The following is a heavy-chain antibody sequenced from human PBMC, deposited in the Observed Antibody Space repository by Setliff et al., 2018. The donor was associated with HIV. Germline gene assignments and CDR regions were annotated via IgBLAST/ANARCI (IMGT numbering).Heavy chain of an antibody. V-gene: IGHV1-2*02. CDR2: IKPDTGGT. CDR3: ARAGGLRMDRGVVSDY. Sequence: ASVKVSCKASGYTFTVYYMHWVRQAPGQGLEWMGWIKPDTGGTNYAQKFQGRLTMTRNTSISTAYMELSGLISEDAAVYYCARAGGLRMDRGVVSDYWGQGTLVTVSS. D-gene: IGHD3-10*01. J-gene: IGHJ4*02. CDR1: GYTFTVYY.